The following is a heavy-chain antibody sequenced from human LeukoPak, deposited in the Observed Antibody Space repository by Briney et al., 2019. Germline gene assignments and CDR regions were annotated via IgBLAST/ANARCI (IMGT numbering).Heavy chain of an antibody. D-gene: IGHD5-18*01. CDR3: ARSSGGYRYGQRDY. CDR1: GDSISSYS. CDR2: MSHFLNT. Sequence: SETLSLTCTVSGDSISSYSWSWIRQPPGKGLEWIGRMSHFLNTYYNPSLKSRVTISADTSKNQFSLKLTSVTAADTAVYYCARSSGGYRYGQRDYWGQGTLVTVSS. V-gene: IGHV4-38-2*02. J-gene: IGHJ4*02.